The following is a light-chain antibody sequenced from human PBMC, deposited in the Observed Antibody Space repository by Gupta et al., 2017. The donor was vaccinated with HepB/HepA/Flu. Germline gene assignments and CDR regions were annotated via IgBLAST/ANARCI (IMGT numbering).Light chain of an antibody. CDR1: QGIRND. Sequence: AIQMTQSPSSLSASVGDRVTITCRASQGIRNDLGWYQQKPGKAPKLLIYAASSLQSGVPSRFSGSGSGTDFTLTISSRQPEDFANYYCLQDYNYPRAFGQGTKVEIK. J-gene: IGKJ1*01. CDR3: LQDYNYPRA. V-gene: IGKV1-6*01. CDR2: AAS.